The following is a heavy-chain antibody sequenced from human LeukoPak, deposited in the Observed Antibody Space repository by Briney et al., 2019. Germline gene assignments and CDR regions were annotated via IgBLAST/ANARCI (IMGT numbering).Heavy chain of an antibody. Sequence: SVKVSCKASGGTFSSYTISWVRQAPGQGLEWMGRIIPILGIANYAQKFQGRVTITADKSTSTAYMELSSLRPEDTAVYYCARGGYSSSRQFAYWAQGTWSPSPQ. V-gene: IGHV1-69*02. CDR1: GGTFSSYT. CDR2: IIPILGIA. J-gene: IGHJ4*02. D-gene: IGHD6-6*01. CDR3: ARGGYSSSRQFAY.